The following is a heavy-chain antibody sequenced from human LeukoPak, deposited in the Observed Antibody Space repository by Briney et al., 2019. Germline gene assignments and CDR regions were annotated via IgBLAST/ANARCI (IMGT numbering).Heavy chain of an antibody. D-gene: IGHD3-16*01. J-gene: IGHJ4*02. CDR2: VHYSGGT. V-gene: IGHV4-59*07. Sequence: SDTLSLTCTVSGGSISGYYWSWIRQPPGKGLEWIGFVHYSGGTNYNPSFKSRLTISVDTSKDQFSLKLSSVTAADTAVYYCARYAWASYYFDYWGQGALVTVSS. CDR1: GGSISGYY. CDR3: ARYAWASYYFDY.